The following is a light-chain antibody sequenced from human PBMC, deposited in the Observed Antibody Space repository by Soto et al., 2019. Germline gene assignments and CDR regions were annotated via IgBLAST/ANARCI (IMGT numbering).Light chain of an antibody. J-gene: IGLJ2*01. CDR1: SSDVGFYNY. Sequence: QSALTQPRSVSGSPGQSVTISCTGTSSDVGFYNYVSWYQRHPGKAPKLMIYDVSKRPSGVPDRFSGSKSDNTASLTISGLQAEDEADYYCCSYAGSYTVVFGGGTQLTVL. V-gene: IGLV2-11*01. CDR3: CSYAGSYTVV. CDR2: DVS.